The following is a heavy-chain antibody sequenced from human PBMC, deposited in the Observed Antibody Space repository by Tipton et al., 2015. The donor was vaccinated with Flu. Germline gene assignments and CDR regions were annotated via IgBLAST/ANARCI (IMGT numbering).Heavy chain of an antibody. CDR2: ISYDGRTE. D-gene: IGHD2-15*01. J-gene: IGHJ4*02. CDR3: ARRGSDAFNPYFDS. Sequence: SLRLSCETSGFTFSAYTLHWVRQAPGKGLEWVALISYDGRTEYSADSVKGRFAISRDNSKNTVYLQMNSLRPADTAVYFCARRGSDAFNPYFDSWGQGALVTVSS. CDR1: GFTFSAYT. V-gene: IGHV3-30*09.